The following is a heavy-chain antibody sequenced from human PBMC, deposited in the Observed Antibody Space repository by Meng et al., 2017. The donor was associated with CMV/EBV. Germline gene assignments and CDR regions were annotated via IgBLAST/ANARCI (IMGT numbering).Heavy chain of an antibody. CDR1: GGTFSSYT. D-gene: IGHD6-13*01. CDR3: ARVAAAGTGEYLQH. CDR2: IIPILGIA. V-gene: IGHV1-69*02. J-gene: IGHJ1*01. Sequence: KVSCKASGGTFSSYTISWVRQAPGQGLEWMGRIIPILGIANYAQKFQGRVTITADKSTSTAYMELSSLRSEDTAVYYCARVAAAGTGEYLQHWGQGTLVTVSS.